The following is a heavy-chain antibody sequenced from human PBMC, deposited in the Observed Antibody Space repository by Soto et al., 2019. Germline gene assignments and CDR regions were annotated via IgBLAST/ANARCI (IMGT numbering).Heavy chain of an antibody. V-gene: IGHV4-30-4*01. Sequence: SETLSLTCTVSGGSISSGDYYWSWICQPPGKGLEWIGYIYYSGSTYYNPSLKSRVTISVDTSKNQFSLKLSSVTAADTAVYYCARDSRDSSSNWFDPWGQGTLVTVSS. CDR1: GGSISSGDYY. CDR2: IYYSGST. CDR3: ARDSRDSSSNWFDP. D-gene: IGHD6-6*01. J-gene: IGHJ5*02.